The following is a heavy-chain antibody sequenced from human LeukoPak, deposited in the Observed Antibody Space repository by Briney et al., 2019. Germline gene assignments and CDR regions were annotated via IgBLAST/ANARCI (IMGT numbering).Heavy chain of an antibody. Sequence: ASVKVSCKASGYTFTSYGISWVRQAPGQGLEWMGGIIPIFGTANYAQKFQGRVTMTTDTSTSTAYMELRSLRSDDTAVYYCARVTRYYYDSSGYSDYWGQGTLVTVSS. D-gene: IGHD3-22*01. CDR2: IIPIFGTA. J-gene: IGHJ4*02. CDR3: ARVTRYYYDSSGYSDY. V-gene: IGHV1-18*01. CDR1: GYTFTSYG.